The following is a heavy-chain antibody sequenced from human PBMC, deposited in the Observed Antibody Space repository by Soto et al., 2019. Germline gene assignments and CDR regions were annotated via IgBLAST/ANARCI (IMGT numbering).Heavy chain of an antibody. CDR1: VGSISSYY. Sequence: QVQLQESGPGLVKPSETLSLTCTVSVGSISSYYWSWIRQPPGKGLEWIGYIYYSGSTNYNPSLKSRVTISVDTSKNQFTLNLSSVTAADTAVYFCAIRYGSCFDYWGQGTLVTVSS. J-gene: IGHJ4*02. D-gene: IGHD5-18*01. CDR2: IYYSGST. CDR3: AIRYGSCFDY. V-gene: IGHV4-59*08.